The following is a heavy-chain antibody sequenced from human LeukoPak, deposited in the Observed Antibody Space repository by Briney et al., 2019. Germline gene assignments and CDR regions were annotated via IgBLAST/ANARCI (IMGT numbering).Heavy chain of an antibody. V-gene: IGHV3-23*01. Sequence: QPGGSLRLSCAASGFTFSSYAMSWVRQAPGKGLEWVSAISGSGGSTYYADSVKGRFTISRDNSKNTLYLQMNSLRAEDTAVYYCAKDRKGYSYGQYYFDYWGQGTLVTVSS. CDR3: AKDRKGYSYGQYYFDY. J-gene: IGHJ4*02. CDR2: ISGSGGST. CDR1: GFTFSSYA. D-gene: IGHD5-18*01.